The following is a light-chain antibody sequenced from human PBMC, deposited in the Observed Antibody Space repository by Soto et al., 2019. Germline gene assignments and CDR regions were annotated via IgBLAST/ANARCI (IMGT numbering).Light chain of an antibody. CDR1: QNVISNY. Sequence: EIVLTQSPGTLSLSPGERATLSCRASQNVISNYLAWYQQNPGQTRRLLMFGASTRATGIPDRFSGSGSGTDFTLTISRLQPEEFAVYYCQQYGNSPPTFGQGTKVESK. J-gene: IGKJ1*01. V-gene: IGKV3-20*01. CDR2: GAS. CDR3: QQYGNSPPT.